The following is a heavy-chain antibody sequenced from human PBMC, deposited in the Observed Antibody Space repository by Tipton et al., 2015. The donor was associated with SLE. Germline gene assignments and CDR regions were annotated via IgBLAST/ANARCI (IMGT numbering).Heavy chain of an antibody. CDR1: GFTFSSYA. J-gene: IGHJ3*02. D-gene: IGHD3-10*01. CDR2: ISSNGGST. V-gene: IGHV3-64D*09. CDR3: VKDLHGSGIPTFDI. Sequence: SLRLSCSASGFTFSSYAMHWVCQAPGKGLEYVSAISSNGGSTYYADSVKGRFTISRDNSKNTLYLQMSSLRAEDTAVYYCVKDLHGSGIPTFDIWGQGTMVTVSS.